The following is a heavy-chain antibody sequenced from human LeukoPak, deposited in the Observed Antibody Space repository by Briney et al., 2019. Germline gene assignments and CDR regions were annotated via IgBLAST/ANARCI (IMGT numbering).Heavy chain of an antibody. V-gene: IGHV4-39*01. D-gene: IGHD3-22*01. J-gene: IGHJ1*01. CDR1: GGSISSSSYY. CDR2: IYYSGST. Sequence: PSETLSLTCSASGGSISSSSYYWGWIRQPPGKGLEWIGSIYYSGSTYYNPSLKSRVTISVDTSKNQFSLKLSSVTAADTAVYYCASRDYYDSSGYLQYFQHWGQGTLVTVSS. CDR3: ASRDYYDSSGYLQYFQH.